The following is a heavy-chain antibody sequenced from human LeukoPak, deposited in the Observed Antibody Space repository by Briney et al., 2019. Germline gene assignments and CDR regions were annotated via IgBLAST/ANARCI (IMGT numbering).Heavy chain of an antibody. CDR2: INHSRST. Sequence: SETLSLTCAVYGGSFSGYYWSWIRQPPGKGLEWIGEINHSRSTNYNPSLKSRVTISVDTSKNQFSLKLSSVTAADTAVYYCARRGYKGDFWGQGTLVTVSS. J-gene: IGHJ4*02. CDR1: GGSFSGYY. D-gene: IGHD5-24*01. CDR3: ARRGYKGDF. V-gene: IGHV4-34*01.